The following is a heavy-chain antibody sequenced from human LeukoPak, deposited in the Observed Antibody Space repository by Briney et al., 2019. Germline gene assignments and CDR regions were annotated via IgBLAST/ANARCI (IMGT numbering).Heavy chain of an antibody. CDR3: AVGGGWYYYYGMDV. D-gene: IGHD6-19*01. J-gene: IGHJ6*02. Sequence: ASVKVSCKASGYTFTGYGISWVRQAPGQGLEWMGWISAYNGNTNCAQKLQGRVTMTTDTSTSTAYMELRSLRSDDTAVYYCAVGGGWYYYYGMDVWGQGTTVTVSS. CDR1: GYTFTGYG. V-gene: IGHV1-18*01. CDR2: ISAYNGNT.